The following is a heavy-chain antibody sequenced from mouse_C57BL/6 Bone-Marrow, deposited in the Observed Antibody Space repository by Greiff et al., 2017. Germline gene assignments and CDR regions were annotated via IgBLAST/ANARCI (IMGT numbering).Heavy chain of an antibody. CDR1: GYTFTSYG. CDR2: IYPRSGNT. D-gene: IGHD2-10*02. J-gene: IGHJ3*01. Sequence: QVQLQQSGAELARPGASVKLSCKASGYTFTSYGISWVKQRTGQGLEWIGEIYPRSGNTYYNEKFKGKATLTADKSSSTAYMELRSLTSEDSAVYFCARRGYGNGWFAYWGQGTLVTVSA. CDR3: ARRGYGNGWFAY. V-gene: IGHV1-81*01.